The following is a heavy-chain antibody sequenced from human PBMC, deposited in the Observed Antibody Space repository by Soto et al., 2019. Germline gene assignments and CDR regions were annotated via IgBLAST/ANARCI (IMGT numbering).Heavy chain of an antibody. CDR3: HGYGY. CDR1: GFTVTINY. D-gene: IGHD5-12*01. V-gene: IGHV3-53*01. J-gene: IGHJ4*02. Sequence: EVQVVESGGGLIQPGGSLRLSCAVSGFTVTINYMSWVRQAPGKGLEWVSVIYSGGTIYYADSVKGRFTISRDTTKNTLYLQMNSLRGEDTAVYYCHGYGYWGQGTLVTVSS. CDR2: IYSGGTI.